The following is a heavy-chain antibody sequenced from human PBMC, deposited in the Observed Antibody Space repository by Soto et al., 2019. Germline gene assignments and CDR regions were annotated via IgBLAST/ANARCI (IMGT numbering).Heavy chain of an antibody. CDR3: ARDNDVWTGYFFDN. D-gene: IGHD3-3*01. CDR1: GYTFTTYA. V-gene: IGHV1-3*01. CDR2: ISAYNGNT. Sequence: ASVKVSCKASGYTFTTYAMHWVRQAPGQSLEWMGWISAYNGNTNYSQKLQGRVTITTDTSTSTAYMELRSLRSEDTAVYYCARDNDVWTGYFFDNWGQGTLVTVSS. J-gene: IGHJ4*02.